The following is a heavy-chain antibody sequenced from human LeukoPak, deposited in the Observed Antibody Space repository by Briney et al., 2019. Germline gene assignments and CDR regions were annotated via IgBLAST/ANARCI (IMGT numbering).Heavy chain of an antibody. Sequence: GGSLRLSCAASKFTFSSYWMHWVRQAPGKGLVWVSRINPDGSTTNYADSVKGRFTISRDNAKNSLYLQMNSLRAEDTAVYYCAKVGIGELDDAFDIWGQGTMVTVSS. D-gene: IGHD3-10*01. V-gene: IGHV3-74*01. CDR1: KFTFSSYW. CDR2: INPDGSTT. J-gene: IGHJ3*02. CDR3: AKVGIGELDDAFDI.